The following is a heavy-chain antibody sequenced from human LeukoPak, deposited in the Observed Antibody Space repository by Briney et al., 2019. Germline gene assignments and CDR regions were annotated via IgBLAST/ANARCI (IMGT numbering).Heavy chain of an antibody. CDR1: GFTVSSNY. V-gene: IGHV3-66*01. Sequence: GGSLRLSCAASGFTVSSNYMSWVRQAPGKGLEWVSVIYSGGSTYYADSVKGRFTISRDNSKNTLYLQMNSLRAEDTAVYYCAKVSSTSAYYFDYWGQGTLVTVSS. CDR3: AKVSSTSAYYFDY. D-gene: IGHD2-2*01. J-gene: IGHJ4*02. CDR2: IYSGGST.